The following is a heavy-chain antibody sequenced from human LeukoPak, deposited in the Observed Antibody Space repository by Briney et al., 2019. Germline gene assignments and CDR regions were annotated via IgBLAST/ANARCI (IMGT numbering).Heavy chain of an antibody. CDR3: ATTYYDFWSGYYMMAY. V-gene: IGHV3-30-3*01. CDR2: ISYDGSNK. CDR1: GFTFSSYA. J-gene: IGHJ4*02. D-gene: IGHD3-3*01. Sequence: HPGRSLRLSCAASGFTFSSYAMHWVRQAPGKGLEWVAVISYDGSNKYYADSVKGRFTISRDNAKNSLYLQMNSLRDEDTAVYYCATTYYDFWSGYYMMAYWGQGTLVTVSS.